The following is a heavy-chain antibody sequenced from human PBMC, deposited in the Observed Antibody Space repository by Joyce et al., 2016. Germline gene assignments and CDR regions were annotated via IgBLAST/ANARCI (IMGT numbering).Heavy chain of an antibody. CDR3: AVEFVDGDTLFNI. Sequence: QVLLVQSVAEVKKPGSSVKVSCKASGDTFSSYTITWVRKAPGQGLEWVRVVLPVFGPTNFPQTCQGRLTITADESTNTAYMELSSLRSDDTAVYYCAVEFVDGDTLFNIWGQGTQVTVSS. V-gene: IGHV1-69*01. CDR2: VLPVFGPT. CDR1: GDTFSSYT. D-gene: IGHD4-17*01. J-gene: IGHJ3*02.